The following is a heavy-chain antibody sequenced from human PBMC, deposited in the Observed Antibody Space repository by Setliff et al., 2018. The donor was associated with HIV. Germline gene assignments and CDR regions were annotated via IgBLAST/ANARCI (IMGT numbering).Heavy chain of an antibody. J-gene: IGHJ4*02. D-gene: IGHD4-17*01. V-gene: IGHV4-59*10. CDR3: ARRIYGNNPYFDY. CDR2: VHSSATS. CDR1: GDSVSGYY. Sequence: SETLSLTCAVSGDSVSGYYWSWIRQSAGRGLEWIGRVHSSATSNYNPSLKGRVAMSVDTAKNQFSLKLTSVSAADTAVYFCARRIYGNNPYFDYWSQGTLVTVSS.